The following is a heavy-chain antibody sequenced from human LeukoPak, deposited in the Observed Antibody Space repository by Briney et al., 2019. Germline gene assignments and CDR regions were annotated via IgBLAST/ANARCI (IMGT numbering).Heavy chain of an antibody. J-gene: IGHJ4*02. CDR1: GFTFSSYG. Sequence: GGSLRLSCAASGFTFSSYGMHWVRQAPGKGLEWVANIKQDGSEKFYVDSVKGRFTISRDNAKNSLYLQMNSLRVEDTAVYYCARVGRNYFDYWGQGTLVTVSS. V-gene: IGHV3-7*01. CDR2: IKQDGSEK. D-gene: IGHD3-10*01. CDR3: ARVGRNYFDY.